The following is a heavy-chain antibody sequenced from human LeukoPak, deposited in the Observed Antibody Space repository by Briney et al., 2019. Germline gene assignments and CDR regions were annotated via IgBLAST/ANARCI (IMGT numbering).Heavy chain of an antibody. D-gene: IGHD3-10*01. V-gene: IGHV3-23*01. CDR3: AKMQGSEITRLNFDY. J-gene: IGHJ4*02. CDR1: GFTLSGYA. Sequence: GGSLRLSCAASGFTLSGYAMSWVRQVAGRGIEWVSTITSCIVTIFSPDSVTGPFTLSTHNSDITLHLQMNSLRAEDTAVYYCAKMQGSEITRLNFDYWGQGTLVTVSS. CDR2: ITSCIVTI.